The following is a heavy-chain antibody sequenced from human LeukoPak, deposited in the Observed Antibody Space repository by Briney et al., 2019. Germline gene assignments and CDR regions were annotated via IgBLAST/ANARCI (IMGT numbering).Heavy chain of an antibody. V-gene: IGHV3-7*01. J-gene: IGHJ4*02. Sequence: GGSLRLSCAASGFTFSSFWMSWVRQAPGKGLEWVASIKQDGSEKYYVDSVKGRFTISRDNAKNSLYLQMNSLRAEDTAVYYCARGRMGYYYSSGSYHIDYWGQGTLVTVSS. CDR2: IKQDGSEK. CDR3: ARGRMGYYYSSGSYHIDY. D-gene: IGHD3-10*01. CDR1: GFTFSSFW.